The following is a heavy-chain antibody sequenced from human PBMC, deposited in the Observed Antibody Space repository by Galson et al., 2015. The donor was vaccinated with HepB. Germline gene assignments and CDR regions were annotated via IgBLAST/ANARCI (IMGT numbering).Heavy chain of an antibody. CDR2: ISWNSANM. CDR3: AKTLTIFVAGFDA. J-gene: IGHJ3*01. V-gene: IGHV3-9*01. D-gene: IGHD3-3*01. CDR1: GFTFDDYV. Sequence: SLRLSCAASGFTFDDYVMHWVRQVPGKGLEWVSGISWNSANMAYADSVKGRFTISRDNAKNSLYLQMNSLRAEDTALYYCAKTLTIFVAGFDAWGHGTMVTVSS.